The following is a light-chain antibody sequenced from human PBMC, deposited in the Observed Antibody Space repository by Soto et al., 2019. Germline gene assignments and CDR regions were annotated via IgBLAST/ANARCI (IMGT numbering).Light chain of an antibody. CDR1: SSDVGGYNY. CDR2: EVT. CDR3: SPYAANGVV. V-gene: IGLV2-8*01. J-gene: IGLJ2*01. Sequence: QSALTQPPSASGSPGQSVTISCTGTSSDVGGYNYVSWYQQRPGKAPKLMIYEVTKRPSGVPDRFSGSKSGNTASLTVSGLQAEDEADFYCSPYAANGVVFGGGTKLTVL.